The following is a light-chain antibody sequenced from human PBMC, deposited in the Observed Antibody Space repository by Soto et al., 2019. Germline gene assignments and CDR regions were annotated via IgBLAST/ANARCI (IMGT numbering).Light chain of an antibody. CDR2: TAS. CDR3: QQSYSTPIS. CDR1: QGISSA. Sequence: IQLTQSPSSLSASVGDRVTITCRASQGISSALAWYQQKPGKAPNLLMYTASNLQSGVPSRFSGSGSGTDFTLTISSLQPEDFATYYCQQSYSTPISFGQGTRWRL. V-gene: IGKV1-39*01. J-gene: IGKJ5*01.